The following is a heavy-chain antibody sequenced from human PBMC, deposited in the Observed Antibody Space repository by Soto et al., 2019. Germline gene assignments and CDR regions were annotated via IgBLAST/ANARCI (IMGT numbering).Heavy chain of an antibody. Sequence: EVQLVESGGGLVQPGGSLRLSCEGSGFTFNNYWMTWVRQAPGKGLEWVANIKQDGSEKYYVDSVRGRFTISRDNANNLLYLQINNPRAEDTAVYFCVRWSSAFGVWGNGTTVTVSS. CDR3: VRWSSAFGV. CDR2: IKQDGSEK. V-gene: IGHV3-7*01. D-gene: IGHD3-16*01. CDR1: GFTFNNYW. J-gene: IGHJ6*04.